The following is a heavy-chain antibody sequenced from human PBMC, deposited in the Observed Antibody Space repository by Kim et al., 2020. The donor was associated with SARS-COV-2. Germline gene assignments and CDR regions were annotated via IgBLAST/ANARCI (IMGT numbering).Heavy chain of an antibody. CDR3: ARNIVVVPAATHYYYYYGMDV. J-gene: IGHJ6*02. CDR1: GGSISSSNW. CDR2: IYHSGST. D-gene: IGHD2-2*01. Sequence: SETLSLTCAVSGGSISSSNWWSWVLQPPGKGLEWIGEIYHSGSTNYNPSLKSRVTISVDKSKNQFSLKLSSVTAADTAVYYCARNIVVVPAATHYYYYYGMDVWGQGTTVTVSS. V-gene: IGHV4-4*02.